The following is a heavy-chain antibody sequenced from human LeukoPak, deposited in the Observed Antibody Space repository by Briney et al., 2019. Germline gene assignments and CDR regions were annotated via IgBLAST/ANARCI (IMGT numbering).Heavy chain of an antibody. J-gene: IGHJ5*02. D-gene: IGHD2-21*02. CDR1: GGSFSDYY. V-gene: IGHV4-30-4*01. CDR3: ARGHIVVVTAPGGWFDP. Sequence: SETLSLACAVYGGSFSDYYWSWIRQPPGKGLEWIGYIYYSGSTYYNPSLKSRVTISVDTSKNQFSLKLSSVTAADTAVYYCARGHIVVVTAPGGWFDPWGQGTLVTVSS. CDR2: IYYSGST.